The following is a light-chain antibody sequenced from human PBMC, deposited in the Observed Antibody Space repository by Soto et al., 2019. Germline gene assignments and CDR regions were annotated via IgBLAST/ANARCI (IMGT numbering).Light chain of an antibody. CDR3: QQYVGSGPVT. CDR1: QSVSSSN. V-gene: IGKV3-20*01. J-gene: IGKJ4*01. Sequence: ETVLTQSPGTLSLCPGQRATLSCRASQSVSSSNLAWYQQKPGQAPRLLIYGASSRATGIPDRFSGSGSGTDFTLTISGLEPEDFAVYFCQQYVGSGPVTFGGGTKVEVK. CDR2: GAS.